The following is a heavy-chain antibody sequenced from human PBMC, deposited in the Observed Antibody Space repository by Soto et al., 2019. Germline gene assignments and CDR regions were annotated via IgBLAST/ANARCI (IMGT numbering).Heavy chain of an antibody. D-gene: IGHD2-15*01. CDR2: ISYDGSNK. J-gene: IGHJ6*02. CDR1: GFTFSSYG. V-gene: IGHV3-30*03. CDR3: AATYYYFGMDV. Sequence: PGGSLRLSCAASGFTFSSYGMHWVRQAPGKGLEWVAVISYDGSNKYYADSVKGRFTISRDNSKNTLYLQMNSLRAEDTAVYYCAATYYYFGMDVWGQGITVTVSS.